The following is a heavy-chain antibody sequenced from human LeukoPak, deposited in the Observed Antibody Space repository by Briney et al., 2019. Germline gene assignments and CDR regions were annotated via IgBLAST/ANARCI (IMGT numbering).Heavy chain of an antibody. CDR1: GYTFTSYD. CDR2: MNPNSGNT. D-gene: IGHD3-10*01. V-gene: IGHV1-8*01. Sequence: ASVKVSCKASGYTFTSYDINWVRQAAGQGLEWMGWMNPNSGNTGYAQKFQGRVTMTRNTSISTAYMELSSLRSEDTAVYYCARDRGLWFGEFPFDYWGQGTLVTVSS. CDR3: ARDRGLWFGEFPFDY. J-gene: IGHJ4*02.